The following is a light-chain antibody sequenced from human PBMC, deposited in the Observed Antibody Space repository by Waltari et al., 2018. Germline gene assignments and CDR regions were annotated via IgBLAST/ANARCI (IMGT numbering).Light chain of an antibody. V-gene: IGLV1-51*02. Sequence: QSVLTQPPSVSAAPGPRVTIPCAGARPNIGNNYVSWYRQFPGTAPKLLIYENTERPSGIPCRFSGSKSGTSATLDITGLQAGDEADYYCGTWDSSLSGAVFGGGTHLTVL. CDR1: RPNIGNNY. CDR3: GTWDSSLSGAV. J-gene: IGLJ7*01. CDR2: ENT.